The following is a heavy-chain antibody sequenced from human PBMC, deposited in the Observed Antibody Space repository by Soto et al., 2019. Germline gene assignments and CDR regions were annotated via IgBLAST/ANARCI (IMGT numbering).Heavy chain of an antibody. V-gene: IGHV1-69*01. CDR1: GGTFSSYA. J-gene: IGHJ4*02. D-gene: IGHD6-19*01. CDR2: IIPIFGTA. CDR3: AREGVAGTQNFYN. Sequence: QVQLVQSGAEVKKPGSSVKVSCKASGGTFSSYAISWVRQAPGQGLEWMGGIIPIFGTANYAQKFQGRVTITADESPSTGYMELSRVRSEDTAVYYCAREGVAGTQNFYNWCQGTLVTVSS.